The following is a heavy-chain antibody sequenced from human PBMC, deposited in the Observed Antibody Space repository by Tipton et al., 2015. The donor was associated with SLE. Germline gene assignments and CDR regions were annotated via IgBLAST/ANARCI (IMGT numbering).Heavy chain of an antibody. D-gene: IGHD3-10*01. V-gene: IGHV4-34*01. CDR2: INHSGST. Sequence: TLSLTCTVSGGSISSYYWSWIRQPPGKGLEWIGEINHSGSTNYNPSLKSRVTISVDTSKNQFSLKLSSVTAADTAVYYCARAVQGVNYWGQGTLVTVSS. CDR1: GGSISSYY. J-gene: IGHJ4*02. CDR3: ARAVQGVNY.